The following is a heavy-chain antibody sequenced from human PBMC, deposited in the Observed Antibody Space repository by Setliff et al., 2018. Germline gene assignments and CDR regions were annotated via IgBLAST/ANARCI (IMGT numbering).Heavy chain of an antibody. Sequence: TLSLTCAVYGGSFSGYYWSWIRQPPGKALEWLARIDWDDDKYYSTSLKTRLTISKDTSKNQVVLTMTNMDPVDTATYYCARMRSRNYGSGSYWLDYWGQGTLVTVSS. V-gene: IGHV2-70*11. CDR3: ARMRSRNYGSGSYWLDY. D-gene: IGHD3-10*01. J-gene: IGHJ4*02. CDR1: GGSFSGYY. CDR2: IDWDDDK.